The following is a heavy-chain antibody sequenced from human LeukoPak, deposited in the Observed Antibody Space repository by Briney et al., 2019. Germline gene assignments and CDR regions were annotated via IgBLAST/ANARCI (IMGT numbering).Heavy chain of an antibody. CDR3: ARSQFDY. CDR1: GFAFSSYW. V-gene: IGHV3-74*01. J-gene: IGHJ4*02. CDR2: SGDGSTT. Sequence: GGSLRLSCATCGFAFSSYWMLWVRQAPGKGLVWVSRSGDGSTTTYADSVKGRFTISRDNTKNILYLEMNSLRAEDTAIYYCARSQFDYWGQGILVTVSS.